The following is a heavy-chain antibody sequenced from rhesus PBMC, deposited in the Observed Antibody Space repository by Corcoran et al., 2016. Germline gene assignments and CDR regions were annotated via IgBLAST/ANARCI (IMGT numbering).Heavy chain of an antibody. V-gene: IGHV4-122*02. CDR2: ISYSGST. Sequence: QVQLPESGPGLVKPSETLSLTCAVLGGSISSSYYYWSWIRQAPGKGLEWLGYISYSGSTSYNPSRKSRVTIPRDTSKNQFSLRLSSVTAADTAVYYCARMVTANFDYWGQGVLVTVSS. J-gene: IGHJ4*01. D-gene: IGHD1-1*01. CDR3: ARMVTANFDY. CDR1: GGSISSSYYY.